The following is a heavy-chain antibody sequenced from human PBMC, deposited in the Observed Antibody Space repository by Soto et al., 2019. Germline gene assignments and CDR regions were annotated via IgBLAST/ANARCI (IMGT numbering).Heavy chain of an antibody. V-gene: IGHV5-51*01. CDR3: ARGYCTATICDPWFDP. CDR1: GYAFSSYW. CDR2: IYPGDSDT. D-gene: IGHD2-8*02. Sequence: VESLKISCRGSGYAFSSYWIAWVRQMPWKGLEWMGIIYPGDSDTRYSPSFQGQVTISVDKSITTAYLQWSSLKTSDTAMYYCARGYCTATICDPWFDPWGQGTLVTVSS. J-gene: IGHJ5*02.